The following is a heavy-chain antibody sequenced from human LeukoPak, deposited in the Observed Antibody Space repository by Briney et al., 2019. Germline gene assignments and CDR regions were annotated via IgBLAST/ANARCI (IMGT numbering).Heavy chain of an antibody. V-gene: IGHV4-34*01. J-gene: IGHJ4*02. CDR3: ASITMVRGVIIRRKDDY. CDR2: INHSGST. D-gene: IGHD3-10*01. CDR1: GGSFSGYY. Sequence: SETLSLTCAVYGGSFSGYYWSWLRQPPGKGLEWIGEINHSGSTNYNPSLTSRVTISVDTSKNQFSLKLSSVTAADTAVYYCASITMVRGVIIRRKDDYWGQGTLVTVSS.